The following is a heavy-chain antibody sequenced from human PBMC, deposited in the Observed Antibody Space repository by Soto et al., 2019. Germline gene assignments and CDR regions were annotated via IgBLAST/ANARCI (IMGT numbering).Heavy chain of an antibody. D-gene: IGHD1-26*01. V-gene: IGHV3-11*01. Sequence: GSLRLSCPVSGFAFRHNYLTWIRQAPGKGLEWLSYINTGGSPAYYADSVKGRFTISTDIAKKSLYLQMDSLRADDTGVYYCATGGIYYETWGQGTLVTVSS. J-gene: IGHJ5*02. CDR3: ATGGIYYET. CDR1: GFAFRHNY. CDR2: INTGGSPA.